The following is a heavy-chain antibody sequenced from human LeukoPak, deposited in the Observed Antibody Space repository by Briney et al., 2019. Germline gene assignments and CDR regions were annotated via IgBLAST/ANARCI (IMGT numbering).Heavy chain of an antibody. CDR1: GGTFSSYA. J-gene: IGHJ4*02. CDR2: IIPIFGTA. CDR3: AIAFGAAGTDY. Sequence: ASVKVSCKASGGTFSSYAISWVRQAPGQGLEWMGRIIPIFGTANYAQKFQGRVTITTDESTSTAYMELSSLRSEDTAVYYCAIAFGAAGTDYWGQGTLVPVSS. D-gene: IGHD6-13*01. V-gene: IGHV1-69*05.